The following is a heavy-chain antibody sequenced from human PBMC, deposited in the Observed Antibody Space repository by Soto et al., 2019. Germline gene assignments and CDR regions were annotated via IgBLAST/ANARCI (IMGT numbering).Heavy chain of an antibody. CDR3: ARDLNSGLTDY. Sequence: QVQLVQSGAEVKKPGASVKVSCTASGYTFTSYAISWVRQAPGQGLEWMGWISAYNGNTHYAQKLQGRDNMTTDTSTSTAYMELRSLRSDDTAVYYCARDLNSGLTDYWGQGTLVTVSS. CDR2: ISAYNGNT. D-gene: IGHD6-19*01. J-gene: IGHJ4*02. CDR1: GYTFTSYA. V-gene: IGHV1-18*01.